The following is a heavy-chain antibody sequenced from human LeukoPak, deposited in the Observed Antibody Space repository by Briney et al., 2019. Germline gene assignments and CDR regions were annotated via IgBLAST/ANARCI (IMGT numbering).Heavy chain of an antibody. J-gene: IGHJ5*02. D-gene: IGHD1-14*01. CDR1: GFTFRLYG. CDR3: AKEEPLTKWFDP. V-gene: IGHV3-30*18. Sequence: PGGSLRLSCAVSGFTFRLYGMRWVRQTPGKGLEWVSVISYDGTNKYYEDSVKGRFTISRDNSKNTLYLQMNSLRPEDTAVYYCAKEEPLTKWFDPWGQGTLVTVSS. CDR2: ISYDGTNK.